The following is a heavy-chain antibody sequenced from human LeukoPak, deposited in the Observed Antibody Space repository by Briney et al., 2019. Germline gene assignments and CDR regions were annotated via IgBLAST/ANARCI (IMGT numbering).Heavy chain of an antibody. CDR3: ARGRWAMTTVTITEYYFDY. J-gene: IGHJ4*02. CDR1: SGSISGYY. V-gene: IGHV4-59*01. D-gene: IGHD4-17*01. CDR2: IYYSGNT. Sequence: PSETLSLTCTVSSGSISGYYWNWIRQPPGKELEWIGYIYYSGNTYYSPSLKSRVTFSIDTPKNQFSLNLSSVTAADTAVYYCARGRWAMTTVTITEYYFDYWGQGTLVTVSS.